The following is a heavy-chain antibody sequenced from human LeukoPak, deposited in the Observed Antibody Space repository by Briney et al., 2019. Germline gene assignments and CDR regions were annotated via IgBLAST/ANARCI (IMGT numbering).Heavy chain of an antibody. D-gene: IGHD3-3*01. Sequence: PSETLSLTCTVSGGSINTYYWSWIRQPAGKGLEWIGRIYTSGSTNYNPSLKSRVTISVDTSKNQFSLKLSSVTAADTAVYYCAREHDFWSGYGWFDPWGQGTLVTVSS. J-gene: IGHJ5*02. V-gene: IGHV4-4*07. CDR3: AREHDFWSGYGWFDP. CDR2: IYTSGST. CDR1: GGSINTYY.